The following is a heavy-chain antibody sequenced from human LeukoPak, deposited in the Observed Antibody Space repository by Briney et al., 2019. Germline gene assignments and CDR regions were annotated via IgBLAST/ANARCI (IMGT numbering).Heavy chain of an antibody. CDR1: GFTFSSYW. D-gene: IGHD3-3*01. CDR3: AREMEYYDFWSGYGTFDY. Sequence: PGGSLRLSCAASGFTFSSYWMSWVRQAPGKGLEWVANIKQDGSEKYYVDSVKGRFTISRDNAKNSLYLQMNSLRAEDTAVYYCAREMEYYDFWSGYGTFDYWGQGTLATVSS. CDR2: IKQDGSEK. J-gene: IGHJ4*02. V-gene: IGHV3-7*01.